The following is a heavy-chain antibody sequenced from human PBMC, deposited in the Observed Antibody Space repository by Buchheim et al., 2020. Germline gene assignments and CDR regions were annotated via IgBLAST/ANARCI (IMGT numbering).Heavy chain of an antibody. J-gene: IGHJ4*02. D-gene: IGHD6-19*01. V-gene: IGHV3-30-3*02. CDR2: ISYDGSNK. Sequence: QVQLVESGGGVVQPGRSLRLSCAASGFTFSSYAMHWVRQAPGKGLEWVAVISYDGSNKYYADSVKGRFTISRDNAKHTLYLQMSSLRAEDTAVYYCAKRRGSGWPDDYWGQGTL. CDR1: GFTFSSYA. CDR3: AKRRGSGWPDDY.